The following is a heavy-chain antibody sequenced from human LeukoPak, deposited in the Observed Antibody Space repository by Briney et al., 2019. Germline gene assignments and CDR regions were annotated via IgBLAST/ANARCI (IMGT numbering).Heavy chain of an antibody. CDR2: IIPIFGTA. V-gene: IGHV1-69*01. CDR1: GGTFSSYA. CDR3: ASVRDGYNYFDY. J-gene: IGHJ4*02. D-gene: IGHD5-24*01. Sequence: SVKVSCKASGGTFSSYAISWVRQAPGQGLEWMGGIIPIFGTANYAQKFQGRVTITADESTSTAYMELSSLRSEDTAVYYCASVRDGYNYFDYWGQGPLVTVSS.